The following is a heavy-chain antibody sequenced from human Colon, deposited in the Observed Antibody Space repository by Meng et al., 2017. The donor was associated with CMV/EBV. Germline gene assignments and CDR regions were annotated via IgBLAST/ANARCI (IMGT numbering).Heavy chain of an antibody. D-gene: IGHD3-3*01. Sequence: GASLRLSCSASGFNFNKCDVSWVRQAPGKGLEWVSSIGGGGVNAYYTEAVKGRFTISRDNSRHTLYLELSSLRADDTAVYYCAKGADYLNFWSGYAYWGQGTLVTVSS. CDR3: AKGADYLNFWSGYAY. CDR1: GFNFNKCD. V-gene: IGHV3-23*01. CDR2: IGGGGVNA. J-gene: IGHJ4*02.